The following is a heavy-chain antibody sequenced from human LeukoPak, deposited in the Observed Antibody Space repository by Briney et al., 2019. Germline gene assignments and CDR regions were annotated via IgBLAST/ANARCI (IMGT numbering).Heavy chain of an antibody. CDR2: IIPIFGTA. J-gene: IGHJ6*04. V-gene: IGHV1-69*13. CDR1: GGTFSSYA. Sequence: SVKVSCKASGGTFSSYAISWVRQAPGQGLEWMGGIIPIFGTANYAQKFQGRVTITADESTSTAYMELSSLRSEDTAVYYCARNAVPDRPFSGMDVWGKGTTVSVSS. D-gene: IGHD2-2*01. CDR3: ARNAVPDRPFSGMDV.